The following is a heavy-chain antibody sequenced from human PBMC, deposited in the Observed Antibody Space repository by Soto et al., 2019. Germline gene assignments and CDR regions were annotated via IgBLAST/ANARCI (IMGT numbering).Heavy chain of an antibody. CDR1: GYTFTSYS. V-gene: IGHV1-3*01. CDR2: INAGNANT. CDR3: ARGLKVYYFDY. J-gene: IGHJ4*02. Sequence: ASVKVSCKASGYTFTSYSMHWVRQAPGQGLEWMGWINAGNANTKYSQKFQGRVTITRDTSASTAYMELSSLRSEDTAVYYCARGLKVYYFDYWGQGTLVTVPS.